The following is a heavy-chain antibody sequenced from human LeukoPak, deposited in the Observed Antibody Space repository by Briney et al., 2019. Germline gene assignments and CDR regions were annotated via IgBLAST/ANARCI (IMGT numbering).Heavy chain of an antibody. CDR3: ASGGSWLVPRVDAFDI. Sequence: SETLSLTCTVSGGSVSSYYWSWIRQPPGKGLEWVGYIYYSGSTNYNPSLKSRVTISVDTSKNQFSLKLSSVTAADTAVYYCASGGSWLVPRVDAFDIWGQGTMVTVSS. CDR1: GGSVSSYY. V-gene: IGHV4-59*02. J-gene: IGHJ3*02. D-gene: IGHD6-19*01. CDR2: IYYSGST.